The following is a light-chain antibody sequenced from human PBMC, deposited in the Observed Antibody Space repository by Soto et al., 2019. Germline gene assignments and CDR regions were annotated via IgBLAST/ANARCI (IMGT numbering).Light chain of an antibody. CDR1: QSVSSSY. Sequence: EIVLTQSPGTLSLSPGERATLSCRASQSVSSSYLAWYQQKPGQAPRLLIYGASSRATGIPDRFSGSGSGTDFTLTISRLEPEDFAVYDCQQYGSSPSTFGGGTTVEIK. CDR3: QQYGSSPST. V-gene: IGKV3-20*01. J-gene: IGKJ4*01. CDR2: GAS.